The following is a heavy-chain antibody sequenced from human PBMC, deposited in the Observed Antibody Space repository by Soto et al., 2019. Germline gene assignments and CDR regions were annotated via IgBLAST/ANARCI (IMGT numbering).Heavy chain of an antibody. V-gene: IGHV3-30*03. CDR1: GFTFSSYG. Sequence: QVQLVESGGGVVQPGRSLRLSCAASGFTFSSYGMHWVRQAPGKGLEWVAVISYDGSNKYYADSVKGRFTISRDNSKNTLYQQMNSLRAEETAVYYCATDGSAVVVPVMGYYYYYGMDVWGQGTTVTVSS. CDR3: ATDGSAVVVPVMGYYYYYGMDV. D-gene: IGHD2-2*01. J-gene: IGHJ6*02. CDR2: ISYDGSNK.